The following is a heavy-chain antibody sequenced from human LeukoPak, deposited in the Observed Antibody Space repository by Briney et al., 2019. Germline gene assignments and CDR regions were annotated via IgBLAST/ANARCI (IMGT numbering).Heavy chain of an antibody. V-gene: IGHV1-2*02. CDR2: IGPHSSAT. J-gene: IGHJ4*02. CDR1: GFTFTDYY. Sequence: ASMKVSCKSSGFTFTDYYIHWVRQAPGQGLEWMGYIGPHSSATSSPQEFQGRVTMTRDTSISTAYMELSRLRSDDTAVYYCARLYGGEMATIGYWGQGTLVTVSS. CDR3: ARLYGGEMATIGY. D-gene: IGHD5-24*01.